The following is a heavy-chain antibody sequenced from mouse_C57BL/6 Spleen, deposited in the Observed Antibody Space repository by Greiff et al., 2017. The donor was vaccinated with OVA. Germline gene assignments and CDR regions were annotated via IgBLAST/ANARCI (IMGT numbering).Heavy chain of an antibody. CDR2: IDPSDSYT. Sequence: VKLQQPGAELVMPGASVKLSCKASGYTFTSYWMHWVKQRPGQGLEWIGEIDPSDSYTNYNQKFKGKSTLTVDKSSSTAYMQLSSLTSEDSAVYYCARVTGTRYYLDYWGQGTTLTVSS. CDR3: ARVTGTRYYLDY. V-gene: IGHV1-69*01. CDR1: GYTFTSYW. D-gene: IGHD4-1*01. J-gene: IGHJ2*01.